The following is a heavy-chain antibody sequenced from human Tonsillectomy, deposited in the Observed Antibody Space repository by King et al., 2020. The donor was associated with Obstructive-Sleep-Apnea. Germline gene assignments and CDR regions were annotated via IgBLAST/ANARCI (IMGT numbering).Heavy chain of an antibody. CDR3: ARDWFCSGDCYAEGGDY. CDR1: GFTFSRYG. J-gene: IGHJ4*02. CDR2: IRYDGANK. D-gene: IGHD2-21*02. V-gene: IGHV3-30*02. Sequence: HVQLVESGGGVVQPGGSLRLSCAASGFTFSRYGMHWVRQAPGEGLEWVAFIRYDGANKFYADSVKGRFTISRDISKNTLYLQVNSLRTEDTAIYYCARDWFCSGDCYAEGGDYWGQGTLVTVSS.